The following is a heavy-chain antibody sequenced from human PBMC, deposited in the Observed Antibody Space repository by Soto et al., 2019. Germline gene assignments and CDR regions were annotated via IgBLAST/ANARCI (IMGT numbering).Heavy chain of an antibody. V-gene: IGHV3-74*01. Sequence: EVQLVESGGGLVQPGGSLRLSCVASGFTFSRYWMQWVRQAPGKGLVWVSRINSVGSSTGYADSVKARFTISRDNAKNRPHLVMNRLSGADTAVYYCGIQLSVFDPCGMDVWGQGTTVSVSS. CDR2: INSVGSST. CDR3: GIQLSVFDPCGMDV. D-gene: IGHD1-1*01. CDR1: GFTFSRYW. J-gene: IGHJ6*02.